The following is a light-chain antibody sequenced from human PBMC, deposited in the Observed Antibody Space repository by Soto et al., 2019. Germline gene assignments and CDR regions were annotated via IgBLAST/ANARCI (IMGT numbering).Light chain of an antibody. V-gene: IGLV4-69*01. CDR2: LDSDGSH. Sequence: QLVLTQSPSASASLGASVKLTCTLSSGHSSDAIAWHQQQPEKGPRYLMKLDSDGSHTKGDAIPDRFSGSSSGAERYLTSSSLQSEDEADYYCQTWGTGIHVVFGGGTKLTVL. CDR3: QTWGTGIHVV. J-gene: IGLJ2*01. CDR1: SGHSSDA.